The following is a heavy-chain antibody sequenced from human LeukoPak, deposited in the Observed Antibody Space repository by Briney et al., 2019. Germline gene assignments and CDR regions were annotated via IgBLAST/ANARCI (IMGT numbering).Heavy chain of an antibody. Sequence: SETLSLTYTVSGGSISSYYWSWIRQPPGKGLEWIGYIYYSGSTNYNPSLKSRVTISVDTSKNQFSLKLSSVTAADTAVYYCARGDYYDSSGYYPWDYWGQGTLVTVSS. D-gene: IGHD3-22*01. CDR1: GGSISSYY. CDR2: IYYSGST. CDR3: ARGDYYDSSGYYPWDY. J-gene: IGHJ4*02. V-gene: IGHV4-59*01.